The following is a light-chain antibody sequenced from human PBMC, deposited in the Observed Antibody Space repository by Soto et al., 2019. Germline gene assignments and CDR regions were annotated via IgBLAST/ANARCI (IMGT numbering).Light chain of an antibody. CDR3: SSYTSSSTLYV. J-gene: IGLJ1*01. Sequence: ALTQPASVSGSPGQSITISCTGTSSDVGGYKYVSWYQQHPGKSPRLMIYEVSNRPSGVSHRFSGSKSGNTASLTISGLQAEDEADYYCSSYTSSSTLYVFGTGTKVTVL. CDR2: EVS. V-gene: IGLV2-14*01. CDR1: SSDVGGYKY.